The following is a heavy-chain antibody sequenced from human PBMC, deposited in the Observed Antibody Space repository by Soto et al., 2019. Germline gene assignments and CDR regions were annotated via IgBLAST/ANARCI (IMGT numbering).Heavy chain of an antibody. CDR1: GGTFSSYA. D-gene: IGHD3-22*01. J-gene: IGHJ3*02. V-gene: IGHV1-69*13. Sequence: SVKVSCKSSGGTFSSYAISWVRQAPGQGLEWMGGIIPIFGTANYAQKFQGRVTIAADESTSTAYMELSSLRSEDTAVYYCARGVYYYESICLDAFVIWGPGTTLTI. CDR2: IIPIFGTA. CDR3: ARGVYYYESICLDAFVI.